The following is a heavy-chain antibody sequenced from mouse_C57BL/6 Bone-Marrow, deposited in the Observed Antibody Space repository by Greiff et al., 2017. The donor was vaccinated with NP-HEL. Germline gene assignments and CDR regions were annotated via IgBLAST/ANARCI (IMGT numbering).Heavy chain of an antibody. CDR3: ASSSYGNYVGFAY. CDR2: IDPSDSET. Sequence: QVQLQQPGAELVRPGSSVKLSCKASGYTFTSYWMHWVKQRPIQGLEWIGNIDPSDSETHYNQKFKDKATLTVDKSSSTAYMQLSSLTSEDSAVYYCASSSYGNYVGFAYWGQGTLVTVSA. CDR1: GYTFTSYW. D-gene: IGHD2-10*01. J-gene: IGHJ3*01. V-gene: IGHV1-52*01.